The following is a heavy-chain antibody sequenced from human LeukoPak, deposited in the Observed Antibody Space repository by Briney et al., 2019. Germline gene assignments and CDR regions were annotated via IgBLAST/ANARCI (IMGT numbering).Heavy chain of an antibody. J-gene: IGHJ5*02. CDR3: AREGRGSGSYYTFWFDP. CDR2: INPNSGGT. CDR1: GYTFTGYY. V-gene: IGHV1-2*04. D-gene: IGHD3-10*01. Sequence: ASVKVSCKASGYTFTGYYMHWVRQAPGQGLEWVGWINPNSGGTNYARKFLGWVTMTRDTSISTAYMELSRLRSDDTAVYYCAREGRGSGSYYTFWFDPWGQGTLVTVSS.